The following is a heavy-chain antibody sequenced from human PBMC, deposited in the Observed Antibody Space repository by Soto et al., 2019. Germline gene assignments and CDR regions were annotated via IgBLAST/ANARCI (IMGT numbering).Heavy chain of an antibody. D-gene: IGHD6-19*01. V-gene: IGHV3-23*01. CDR3: AKTAEAVAGTVYGY. CDR2: IGGGGGRI. J-gene: IGHJ4*02. Sequence: LRLSCAAPGFTFTNYAMVWVRQAPGKGLEWVSAIGGGGGRIYYADSVKGRFTISRDNSKNTLYLQMNSLRTEDTAVFYCAKTAEAVAGTVYGYWGQGTLVTVSS. CDR1: GFTFTNYA.